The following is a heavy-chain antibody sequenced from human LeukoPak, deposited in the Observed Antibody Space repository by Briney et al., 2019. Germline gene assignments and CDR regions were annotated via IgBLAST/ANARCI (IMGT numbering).Heavy chain of an antibody. D-gene: IGHD3-22*01. CDR1: GFTFSSYW. CDR2: INSDGSST. Sequence: PGGSLRLSCAASGFTFSSYWMHWVRQAPGKGLVWVSRINSDGSSTSYADSVKGRFTISRDNAKNTLYLQMNSLRAEDTTVYYCARGNYYDSSGYPRAFDYWGQGTLVTVSS. J-gene: IGHJ4*02. CDR3: ARGNYYDSSGYPRAFDY. V-gene: IGHV3-74*01.